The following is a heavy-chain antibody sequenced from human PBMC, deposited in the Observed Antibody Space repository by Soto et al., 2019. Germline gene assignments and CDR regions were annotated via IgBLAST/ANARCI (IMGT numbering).Heavy chain of an antibody. CDR2: ISSSSSYI. CDR1: GFTFSSYS. D-gene: IGHD5-18*01. J-gene: IGHJ4*02. V-gene: IGHV3-21*01. Sequence: EVQLVESGGGLVKPGGSLRLSCAASGFTFSSYSMNWVRQAPGKGLEWVSSISSSSSYIYYADSVKGRFTISRDNAKNSLYLQMNSLRAEDTAVYYCARDLAYSYGYGYWGQGTLVTVSS. CDR3: ARDLAYSYGYGY.